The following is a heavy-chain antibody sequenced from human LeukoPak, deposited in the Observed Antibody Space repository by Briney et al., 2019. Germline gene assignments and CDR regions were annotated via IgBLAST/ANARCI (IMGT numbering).Heavy chain of an antibody. V-gene: IGHV3-53*01. CDR3: ARVGGTTVAPNDAFDI. J-gene: IGHJ3*02. D-gene: IGHD4-23*01. CDR2: IYSGSSA. Sequence: GGSLRLSCAASGFTVIDNYMTWVRQAPGKGLEWVSVIYSGSSAYYADSVKGRFTISRDNSKNTLYLQMNSLRAEDTAVYYCARVGGTTVAPNDAFDIWGQGTMVTVSS. CDR1: GFTVIDNY.